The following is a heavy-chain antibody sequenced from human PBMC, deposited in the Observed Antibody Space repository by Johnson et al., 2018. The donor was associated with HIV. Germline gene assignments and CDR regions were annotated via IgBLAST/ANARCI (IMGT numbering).Heavy chain of an antibody. V-gene: IGHV3-33*05. CDR2: ISYDGSNK. Sequence: QVQLVESGGGVVQPGGSLRLSCAASGFTFSSYGMHWVRQAPGKGLEWVAVISYDGSNKYYAASVKGRLIIYRDKSKNTLYLQKKSLRAEDTAVYYCAREQLVLGSFRSDAFDIWGQGTMVTVSS. J-gene: IGHJ3*02. D-gene: IGHD6-13*01. CDR1: GFTFSSYG. CDR3: AREQLVLGSFRSDAFDI.